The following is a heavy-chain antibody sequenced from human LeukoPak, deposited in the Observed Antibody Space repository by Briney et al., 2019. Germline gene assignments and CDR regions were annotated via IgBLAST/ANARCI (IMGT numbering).Heavy chain of an antibody. V-gene: IGHV4-39*07. Sequence: SEALSLTCTVSGGSISPYYWSWIRQPPGKGLEWIGSIYYSGSTYYNPSLKSRVTISVDTSKNQFSLKLSSVTAADTAVYYCARVPHDYSNYYYYYYYMDVWSKGTTVTVSS. J-gene: IGHJ6*03. D-gene: IGHD4-11*01. CDR2: IYYSGST. CDR1: GGSISPYY. CDR3: ARVPHDYSNYYYYYYYMDV.